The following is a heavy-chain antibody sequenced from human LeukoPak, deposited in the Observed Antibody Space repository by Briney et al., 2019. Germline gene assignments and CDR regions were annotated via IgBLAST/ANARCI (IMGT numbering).Heavy chain of an antibody. J-gene: IGHJ4*02. CDR2: IYPGDSDT. CDR3: ARQAVAGTIFFDY. CDR1: GYTFTSYW. V-gene: IGHV5-51*01. D-gene: IGHD6-19*01. Sequence: GESLKISCKGSGYTFTSYWICWGRQMPGKRLEWMGIIYPGDSDTRYSPSFQGQVTISADKSISTTYLQWSSLKASGTAMYYSARQAVAGTIFFDYWGQGTLVTVSS.